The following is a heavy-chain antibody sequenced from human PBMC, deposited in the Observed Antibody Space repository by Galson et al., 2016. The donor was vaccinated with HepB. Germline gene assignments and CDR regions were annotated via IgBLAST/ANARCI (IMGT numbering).Heavy chain of an antibody. Sequence: TLSLTCGVSGASFSENYWSWIRQSPGKGLEWIGESNHRGGTNYNPSFKSRVTISVDTSKQQFSLKLNSATTADTAVYFCARVTVGRYGPQGTFDFWGQGTLVTVSS. CDR1: GASFSENY. CDR3: ARVTVGRYGPQGTFDF. CDR2: SNHRGGT. D-gene: IGHD3-16*01. V-gene: IGHV4-34*01. J-gene: IGHJ4*02.